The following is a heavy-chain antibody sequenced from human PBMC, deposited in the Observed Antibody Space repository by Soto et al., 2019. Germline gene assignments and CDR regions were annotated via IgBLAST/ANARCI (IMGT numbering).Heavy chain of an antibody. CDR1: GCSISSYY. CDR2: IYYSGST. J-gene: IGHJ5*02. CDR3: ARHRYCSCATCYHLDNWFDP. Sequence: PSETLSLTCTVSGCSISSYYWRWIRQPPGKGLEWIGYIYYSGSTNYNPSLKSRVTISVDTAKNQFSLKLSSVTAADTAVYYCARHRYCSCATCYHLDNWFDPGGQGTLVTVSS. V-gene: IGHV4-59*08. D-gene: IGHD2-15*01.